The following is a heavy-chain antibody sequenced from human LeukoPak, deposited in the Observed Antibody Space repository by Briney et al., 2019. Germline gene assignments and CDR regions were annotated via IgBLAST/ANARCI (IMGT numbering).Heavy chain of an antibody. CDR1: GYPFTDYY. CDR3: ATLVRGSNSYYPY. Sequence: ASVKVSCKASGYPFTDYYMHWIRQARGQGLEWMGWTNPNTGDTNYPQKFQGRVTVTTDTSISTAYMDLSRLSSDDTAVYYCATLVRGSNSYYPYWGQGTLVTVSS. J-gene: IGHJ4*02. D-gene: IGHD3-10*01. CDR2: TNPNTGDT. V-gene: IGHV1-2*02.